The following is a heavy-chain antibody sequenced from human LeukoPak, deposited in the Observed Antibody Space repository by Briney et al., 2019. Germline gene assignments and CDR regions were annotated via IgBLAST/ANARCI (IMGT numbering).Heavy chain of an antibody. J-gene: IGHJ4*02. V-gene: IGHV3-21*01. CDR2: ISSSSSYI. CDR3: ARGELGMKTY. D-gene: IGHD7-27*01. Sequence: GSISSSNFWSWVRQPPGKGLEWVSSISSSSSYIYYADSVKGRFTISRDNAKNSLYLQMNSLRAEDTDVYYCARGELGMKTYWGQGTLVTVSS. CDR1: GSISSSNF.